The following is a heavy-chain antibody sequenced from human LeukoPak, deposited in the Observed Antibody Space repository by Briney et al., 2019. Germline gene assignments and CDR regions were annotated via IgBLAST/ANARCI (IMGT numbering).Heavy chain of an antibody. Sequence: PSETLSLTCTVSGGSISSYYWSWIRQPAGKGLEWIGRIYTSGSTNYNPSLKSRVTISVDTSKNQFSLKLSSVTAADTAVYYCARTIVPYYDFRSGFDYWGQGTLVTVSS. V-gene: IGHV4-4*07. J-gene: IGHJ4*02. D-gene: IGHD3-3*01. CDR1: GGSISSYY. CDR3: ARTIVPYYDFRSGFDY. CDR2: IYTSGST.